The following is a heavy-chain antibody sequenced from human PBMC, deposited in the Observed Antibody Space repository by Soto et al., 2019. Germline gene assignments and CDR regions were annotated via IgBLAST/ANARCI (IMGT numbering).Heavy chain of an antibody. D-gene: IGHD4-17*01. Sequence: ASVKVSCKASGYTFTNYDINWVRQATGQGLEWMGWMNPKSGKTGYAQQLQGKITMTRSTSISTANKKMNNLRSEDTAIYYCVRVYGEIDYWGQGTLVTVSS. V-gene: IGHV1-8*01. CDR2: MNPKSGKT. CDR3: VRVYGEIDY. CDR1: GYTFTNYD. J-gene: IGHJ4*02.